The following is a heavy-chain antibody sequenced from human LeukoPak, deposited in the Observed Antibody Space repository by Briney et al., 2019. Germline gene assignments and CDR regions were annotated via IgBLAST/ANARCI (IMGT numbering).Heavy chain of an antibody. J-gene: IGHJ6*02. CDR1: GGTFSSYA. CDR3: ASPVTARYYYYGMDV. V-gene: IGHV1-69*13. D-gene: IGHD2-21*02. CDR2: IIPIFGTA. Sequence: SVKVSFKASGGTFSSYAISWVRQAPGQGLEWMGGIIPIFGTANYAQKFQGRVTITADESTSTAYMELSSLRSEDTAVYYCASPVTARYYYYGMDVWGQGTTVTVSS.